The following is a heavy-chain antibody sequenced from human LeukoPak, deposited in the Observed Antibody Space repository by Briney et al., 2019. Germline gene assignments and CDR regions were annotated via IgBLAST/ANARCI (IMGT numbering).Heavy chain of an antibody. D-gene: IGHD3-16*01. CDR1: GGSISSYY. J-gene: IGHJ3*02. CDR2: IYYSGST. V-gene: IGHV4-59*08. CDR3: ATTSPREGGAFDI. Sequence: SETLSLTCTVSGGSISSYYWSWIRQPPGKGLEWIGYIYYSGSTDYNPSLKSRVTISVDTSKNQFSLKLSSVTAADTAVYYCATTSPREGGAFDIWGQGTMVTVSS.